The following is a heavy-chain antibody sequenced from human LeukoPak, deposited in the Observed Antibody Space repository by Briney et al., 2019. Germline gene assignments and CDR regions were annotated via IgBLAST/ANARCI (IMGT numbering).Heavy chain of an antibody. CDR3: AKQRSEVVVAATNY. CDR1: GFAFSSYA. V-gene: IGHV3-23*01. Sequence: GGSLRLSCAASGFAFSSYAMTWVRQAPGKGLEWVSSITGGGDTTYYADSVRGRFTISRDNSKNTLSLQTNSLRAEDTAVYYCAKQRSEVVVAATNYWGQGTLVTVSS. J-gene: IGHJ4*02. CDR2: ITGGGDTT. D-gene: IGHD2-15*01.